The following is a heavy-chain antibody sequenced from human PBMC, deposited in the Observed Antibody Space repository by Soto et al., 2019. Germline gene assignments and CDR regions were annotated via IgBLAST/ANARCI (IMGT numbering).Heavy chain of an antibody. J-gene: IGHJ4*02. Sequence: EVQLVESGGGLVQPGGSLRLSCSASGFTFSSYAMHWVHQAPGKGLEYVSAISRNGGSTYYADSVKGRFTISRDNSKNTLYLQMSSLRAEDTAVYYCVKDLTDSSGYGSAGGKYFFDYWGQGTLVTVSS. V-gene: IGHV3-64D*06. D-gene: IGHD3-22*01. CDR1: GFTFSSYA. CDR3: VKDLTDSSGYGSAGGKYFFDY. CDR2: ISRNGGST.